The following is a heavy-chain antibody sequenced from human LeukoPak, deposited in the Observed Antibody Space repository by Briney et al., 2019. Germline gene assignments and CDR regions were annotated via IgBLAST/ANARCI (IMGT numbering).Heavy chain of an antibody. D-gene: IGHD3-10*01. CDR2: ISGSGSTI. CDR3: ARDGYYYGSGSYYKVDFDY. V-gene: IGHV3-48*04. J-gene: IGHJ4*02. Sequence: GGSLRLSCAASGFTFSSYGMSWVRQAPGKGLEWVSAISGSGSTIYYADSVKGRFTISRDNAKNSLYLQMNSLRAEDTAVYYCARDGYYYGSGSYYKVDFDYWGQGTLVTVSS. CDR1: GFTFSSYG.